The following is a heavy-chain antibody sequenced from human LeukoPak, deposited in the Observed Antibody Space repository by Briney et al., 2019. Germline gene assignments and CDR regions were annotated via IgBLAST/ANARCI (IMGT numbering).Heavy chain of an antibody. D-gene: IGHD3-22*01. CDR2: FDPEDGET. CDR1: GYTLTELS. J-gene: IGHJ4*02. CDR3: ATPHASSGYYYYFDY. V-gene: IGHV1-24*01. Sequence: ASVKVSCKVSGYTLTELSMHWVRQAPGKGLEWMGGFDPEDGETIYAQKFQGRVTMTEDTSTDTAYMELSSLRPEDTAVYYCATPHASSGYYYYFDYWGQGTLVTVS.